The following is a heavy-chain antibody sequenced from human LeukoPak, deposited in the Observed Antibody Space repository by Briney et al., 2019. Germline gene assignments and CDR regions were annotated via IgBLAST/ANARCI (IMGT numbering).Heavy chain of an antibody. CDR2: IKSKTDGGTT. D-gene: IGHD2-15*01. CDR3: TTDRGDCSGGSCYEVIDY. Sequence: PGGSLRLSCAASGFTFSNAWMSWVRQAPGKGLEWVGRIKSKTDGGTTDYAAPVKGRFTISGDDSKNTLYLQMNSLKTEDTAVYYCTTDRGDCSGGSCYEVIDYWGQGTLVTVSS. CDR1: GFTFSNAW. V-gene: IGHV3-15*01. J-gene: IGHJ4*02.